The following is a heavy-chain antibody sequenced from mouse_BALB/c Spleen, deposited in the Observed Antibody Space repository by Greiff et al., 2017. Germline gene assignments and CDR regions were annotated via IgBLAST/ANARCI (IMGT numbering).Heavy chain of an antibody. Sequence: EVQGVESGGGLVQPGGSRKLSCAASGFTFSSFGMHWVRQAPEKGLEWVAYISSGSSTIYYADTVKGRFTISRDNPKNTLFLQMTSLRSEDTAMYYCARSYYGNYVDWYFDVWGAGTTVTVSS. CDR1: GFTFSSFG. J-gene: IGHJ1*01. CDR3: ARSYYGNYVDWYFDV. CDR2: ISSGSSTI. V-gene: IGHV5-17*02. D-gene: IGHD2-10*01.